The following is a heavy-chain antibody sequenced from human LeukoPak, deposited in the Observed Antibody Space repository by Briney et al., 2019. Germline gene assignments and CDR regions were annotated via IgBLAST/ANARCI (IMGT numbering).Heavy chain of an antibody. CDR2: ISSSSGTI. J-gene: IGHJ4*02. D-gene: IGHD4/OR15-4a*01. V-gene: IGHV3-48*01. Sequence: PGGSLRLSCAASGFIFSSYSLTWVRQAPGKWLEWVSYISSSSGTIYYADSVKGRFTISRDNAKNTLYLQMNSLRAEDTAVYYCATSYGDYSDYWGQGTLVTVSS. CDR3: ATSYGDYSDY. CDR1: GFIFSSYS.